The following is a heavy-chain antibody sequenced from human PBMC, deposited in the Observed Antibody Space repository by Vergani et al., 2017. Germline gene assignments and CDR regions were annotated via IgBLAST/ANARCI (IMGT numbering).Heavy chain of an antibody. CDR3: TTLTGTTSPYYYYYGMDV. J-gene: IGHJ6*02. CDR2: IRSKAYGGTT. D-gene: IGHD1-7*01. Sequence: EVQLVESGGGLVKPGRSLRLSCTASGFTFGDYAMSWFRQAPGKGLEWVGFIRSKAYGGTTEYAASVKGRFTIARDDSKSIAYLQMNSLKTEDTAVYYCTTLTGTTSPYYYYYGMDVWGQGTTVTVSS. V-gene: IGHV3-49*05. CDR1: GFTFGDYA.